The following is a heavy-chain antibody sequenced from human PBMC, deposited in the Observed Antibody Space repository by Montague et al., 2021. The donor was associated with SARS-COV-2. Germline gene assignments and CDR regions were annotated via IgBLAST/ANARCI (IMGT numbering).Heavy chain of an antibody. CDR2: ISYDGSNK. Sequence: SLRLSCAASGFTFSSYAMHWVRQAPGKGLEWVAVISYDGSNKYYADSVKGRFTISRDNSKNTLYLQMNSLRAEDTAVYYCGRAAGNYDILTGYYDYWGQGTLVTVSS. D-gene: IGHD3-9*01. CDR3: GRAAGNYDILTGYYDY. V-gene: IGHV3-30*04. CDR1: GFTFSSYA. J-gene: IGHJ4*02.